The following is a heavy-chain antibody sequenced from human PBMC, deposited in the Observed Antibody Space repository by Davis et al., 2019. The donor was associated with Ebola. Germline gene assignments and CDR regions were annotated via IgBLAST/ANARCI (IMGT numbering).Heavy chain of an antibody. Sequence: ASVKVSCKASGYTFTSYGISWVRQAPGQGLEWMGWISAYNGNTNYAQKLQGRVTMTTDTSTSTAYMELRSLRSDDTAVYYCARVRYCSSTSCYGFDYWGQGTLVTVSS. CDR2: ISAYNGNT. D-gene: IGHD2-2*01. CDR3: ARVRYCSSTSCYGFDY. CDR1: GYTFTSYG. J-gene: IGHJ4*02. V-gene: IGHV1-18*01.